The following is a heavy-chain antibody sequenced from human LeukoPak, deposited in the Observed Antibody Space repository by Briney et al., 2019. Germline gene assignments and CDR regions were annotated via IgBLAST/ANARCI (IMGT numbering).Heavy chain of an antibody. D-gene: IGHD3-10*01. CDR1: GGTFSSYA. J-gene: IGHJ4*02. Sequence: SVKVSCKASGGTFSSYAISWVRQAPGQGLEWMGRIIPILGIANYAQKFQGRVTITADKSTSTAYMELSSLRSEDTAVYYCAHVPYYYGSGSYLYYFDYWGQGTLVTVSS. CDR2: IIPILGIA. V-gene: IGHV1-69*04. CDR3: AHVPYYYGSGSYLYYFDY.